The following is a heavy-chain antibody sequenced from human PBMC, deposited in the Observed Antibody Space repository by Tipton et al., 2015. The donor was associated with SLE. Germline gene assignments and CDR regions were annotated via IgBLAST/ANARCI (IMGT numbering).Heavy chain of an antibody. D-gene: IGHD3-22*01. CDR3: AARGGYYTYYFDY. Sequence: TLSLTCAVSGYSISSGYYWGWFRQPPGKGLEWIGRIYHSGGTYYNPSLKSRVTISVDTSKNQFSLKPGSVTAADTAVYYCAARGGYYTYYFDYWGQGTLVTVSS. CDR2: IYHSGGT. CDR1: GYSISSGYY. J-gene: IGHJ4*02. V-gene: IGHV4-38-2*01.